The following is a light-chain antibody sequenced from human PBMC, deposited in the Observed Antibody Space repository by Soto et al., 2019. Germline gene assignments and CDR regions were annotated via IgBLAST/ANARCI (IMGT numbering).Light chain of an antibody. CDR2: GAS. CDR1: QSVISSY. V-gene: IGKV3-20*01. J-gene: IGKJ2*01. CDR3: QQYQSSPATFT. Sequence: EIVLTQSPGTLSLSPGERATLSCRASQSVISSYSAWYQQKPGLAPRLLIYGASNRATGIPDRFSGSGSGTDFTLTISRLEPEDFAVYYCQQYQSSPATFTFGQGTKLEI.